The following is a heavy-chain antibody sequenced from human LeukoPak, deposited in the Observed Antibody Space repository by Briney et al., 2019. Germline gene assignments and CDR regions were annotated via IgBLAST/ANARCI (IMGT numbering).Heavy chain of an antibody. CDR3: AKPNSGSYPTAYDC. CDR2: ISGSGGTT. V-gene: IGHV3-23*01. J-gene: IGHJ4*02. D-gene: IGHD3-16*02. Sequence: GGSLRLSCTASGFAFNNFAMNWVRQTPGKGLEWVSAISGSGGTTYYADSVKGRFTISRDNSKNTMILQMNSLRAEDTAVYYCAKPNSGSYPTAYDCWGQGTLVTVSS. CDR1: GFAFNNFA.